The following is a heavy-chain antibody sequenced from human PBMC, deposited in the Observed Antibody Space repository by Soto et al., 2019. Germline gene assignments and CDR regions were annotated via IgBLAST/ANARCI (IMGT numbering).Heavy chain of an antibody. CDR1: GASIRSSAY. CDR2: IYSIGNT. Sequence: SETLSLTCTVSGASIRSSAYWGWIRQPPGKGLEWIGSIYSIGNTYYNPSLKSGVTISADTSKNQFSLNLISVTAADTAVYYCRRSSRYSTDVWGQGIKVTVS. D-gene: IGHD6-19*01. CDR3: RRSSRYSTDV. J-gene: IGHJ6*02. V-gene: IGHV4-39*01.